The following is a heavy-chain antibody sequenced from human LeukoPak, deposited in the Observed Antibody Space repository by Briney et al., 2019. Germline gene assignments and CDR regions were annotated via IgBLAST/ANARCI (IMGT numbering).Heavy chain of an antibody. CDR3: ARKLGAGGVYYFDY. V-gene: IGHV1-69*01. CDR1: GGTFSSYA. CDR2: IIPIFGTA. Sequence: GSSVKVSCRASGGTFSSYAISWVRQAPGQGLEWMGGIIPIFGTANYAQKFQGRVTITADESTSTAYMELSSLRSEDTAVYYCARKLGAGGVYYFDYWGQGTLVTVSS. D-gene: IGHD1-26*01. J-gene: IGHJ4*02.